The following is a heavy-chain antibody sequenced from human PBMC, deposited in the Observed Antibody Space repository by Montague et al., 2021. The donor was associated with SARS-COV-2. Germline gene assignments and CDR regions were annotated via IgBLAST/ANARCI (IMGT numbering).Heavy chain of an antibody. V-gene: IGHV4-34*01. CDR2: INHSGST. D-gene: IGHD1-1*01. Sequence: SETLSLTCAVYGGSFSGYYWSWIRQPPGKGLEWIGEINHSGSTNYNPSLKSRATISVDTSKNQFSLKLSSVTAADTAVYYCARGRGTALFRRVYFGMDVWGQGTTATVSS. CDR3: ARGRGTALFRRVYFGMDV. J-gene: IGHJ6*02. CDR1: GGSFSGYY.